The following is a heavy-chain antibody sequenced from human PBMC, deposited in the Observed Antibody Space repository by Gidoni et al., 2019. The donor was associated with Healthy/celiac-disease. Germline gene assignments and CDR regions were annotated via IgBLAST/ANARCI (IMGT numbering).Heavy chain of an antibody. CDR3: ARFNLITMVRGVIVPDWFDP. Sequence: QVQLVQSGAEVKKPGASVKGSCQAFGYTFTNYGTSWVRQAAGQGLEWWGWISAYNVTTKYAQKLQGRVTMTTDTSTSTAYMELRSLRSDDTAVYYCARFNLITMVRGVIVPDWFDPWGQGTLVTVSS. D-gene: IGHD3-10*01. V-gene: IGHV1-18*01. CDR1: GYTFTNYG. J-gene: IGHJ5*02. CDR2: ISAYNVTT.